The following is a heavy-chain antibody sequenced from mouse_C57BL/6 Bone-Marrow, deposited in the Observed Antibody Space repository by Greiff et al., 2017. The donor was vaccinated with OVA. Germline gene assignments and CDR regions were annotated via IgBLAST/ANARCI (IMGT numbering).Heavy chain of an antibody. CDR2: IYPGDGDT. Sequence: QVQLKQSGAELVKPGASVKISCKASGFAFSSYWMNWVKQRPGKGLEWIGQIYPGDGDTNYNGKFKGKATMTADKSSSTAYMQLSSLTSEDSALYFCARPLKGSGPWFAYGGQGTLVTVSA. V-gene: IGHV1-80*01. J-gene: IGHJ3*01. D-gene: IGHD1-1*01. CDR3: ARPLKGSGPWFAY. CDR1: GFAFSSYW.